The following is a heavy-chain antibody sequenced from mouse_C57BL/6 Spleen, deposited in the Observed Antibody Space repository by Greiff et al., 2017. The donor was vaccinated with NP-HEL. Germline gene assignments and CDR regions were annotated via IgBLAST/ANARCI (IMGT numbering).Heavy chain of an antibody. CDR2: INPSSGYT. CDR1: GYTFTSYT. Sequence: LQESGAELARPGASVKMSCKASGYTFTSYTMHWVKQRPGQGLEWIGYINPSSGYTKYNQKFKDKATLTADKSSSKAYMQLSSLTSEDSAVYYCATSGVLLPDYWGQGTTLTVSS. CDR3: ATSGVLLPDY. V-gene: IGHV1-4*01. D-gene: IGHD2-12*01. J-gene: IGHJ2*01.